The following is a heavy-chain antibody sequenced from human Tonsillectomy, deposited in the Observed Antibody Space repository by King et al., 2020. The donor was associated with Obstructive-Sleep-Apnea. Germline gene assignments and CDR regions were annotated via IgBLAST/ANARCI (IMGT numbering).Heavy chain of an antibody. J-gene: IGHJ4*02. CDR1: GFTVSRYW. D-gene: IGHD4-17*01. CDR3: ARELYGDYGVDY. V-gene: IGHV3-74*01. Sequence: VQLVESGGGLVQPGGSLRLSCAASGFTVSRYWMHWVRQAPGKGLVWVSVIKSDGSSTSYADCVKGRFTISRDNAKNTLYLQMNSLRAEDTAVYYCARELYGDYGVDYWGQGTLVTVSS. CDR2: IKSDGSST.